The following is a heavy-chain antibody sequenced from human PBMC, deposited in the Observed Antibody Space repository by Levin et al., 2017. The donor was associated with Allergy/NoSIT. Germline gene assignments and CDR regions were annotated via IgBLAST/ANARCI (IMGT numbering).Heavy chain of an antibody. D-gene: IGHD5/OR15-5a*01. CDR1: GYSFTTYG. J-gene: IGHJ4*02. CDR2: ISARTGNT. CDR3: QAVSTVEGLDY. Sequence: PQASVKVSCKASGYSFTTYGFSWVRQAPGQGLEWMGWISARTGNTTYAQKFQGRVSMTTDTSTSTAYMDVRGLRSDDTAVYYCQAVSTVEGLDYWGQGTLVTVSS. V-gene: IGHV1-18*01.